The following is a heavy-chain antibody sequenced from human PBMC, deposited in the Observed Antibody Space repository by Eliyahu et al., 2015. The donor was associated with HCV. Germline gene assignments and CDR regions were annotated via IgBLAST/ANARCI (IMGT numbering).Heavy chain of an antibody. CDR1: GFTFSSYS. CDR2: ISSSSSTI. J-gene: IGHJ6*02. Sequence: ESGGGLVQPGGSLRLSCAASGFTFSSYSMNWVRQAPGKGLEXVSYISSSSSTIYYADXVKGRFTISRDNAKNSLYLQMNSLRDEDTAVYYCARDGPEWVTMVQGVYHYGMDVWGQGTTVTVSS. D-gene: IGHD3-10*01. CDR3: ARDGPEWVTMVQGVYHYGMDV. V-gene: IGHV3-48*02.